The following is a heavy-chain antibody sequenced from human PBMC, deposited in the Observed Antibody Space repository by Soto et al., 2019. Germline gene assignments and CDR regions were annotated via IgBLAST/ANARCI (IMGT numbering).Heavy chain of an antibody. D-gene: IGHD3-22*01. V-gene: IGHV3-23*01. CDR3: AKDISFDTSAYNY. J-gene: IGHJ4*02. CDR2: LSGDGTTT. CDR1: GFTFSTYG. Sequence: EVQLLESGGGLVQPGGSLRLSCTASGFTFSTYGMSWVRQAPGKGLEWVSRLSGDGTTTYYIDSVKGRFTISRDNSRNTLSLQMNSLSTEDTAVYYCAKDISFDTSAYNYWGQGILVTVSS.